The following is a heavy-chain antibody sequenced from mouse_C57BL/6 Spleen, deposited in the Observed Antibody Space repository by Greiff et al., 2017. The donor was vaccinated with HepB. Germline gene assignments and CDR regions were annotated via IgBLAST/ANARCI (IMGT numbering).Heavy chain of an antibody. CDR2: ISSGGSYT. Sequence: EVNLVESGGDLVKPGGSLKLSCAASGFTFSSYGMSWVRQTPDKRLEWVATISSGGSYTYYPDSVKGRFTISRDNAKNTLYLQMSSLKSEDTAMYYCARQVYYGSSLYYFDYWGQGTTLTVSS. J-gene: IGHJ2*01. CDR3: ARQVYYGSSLYYFDY. CDR1: GFTFSSYG. V-gene: IGHV5-6*01. D-gene: IGHD1-1*01.